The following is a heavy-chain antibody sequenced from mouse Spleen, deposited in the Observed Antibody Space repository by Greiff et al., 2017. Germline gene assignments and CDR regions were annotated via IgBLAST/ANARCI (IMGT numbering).Heavy chain of an antibody. V-gene: IGHV7-1*01. J-gene: IGHJ1*01. CDR1: GFTFSDFY. Sequence: EVKLVESGGGLVQSGRSLRLSCATSGFTFSDFYMEWVRQAPGKGLEWIAASRNKANDYTTEYSASVKGRFIVSRDTSQSILYLQMNALRAEDTAIYYCAREDRGYWYFDVWGAGTTVTVSS. CDR2: SRNKANDYTT. CDR3: AREDRGYWYFDV.